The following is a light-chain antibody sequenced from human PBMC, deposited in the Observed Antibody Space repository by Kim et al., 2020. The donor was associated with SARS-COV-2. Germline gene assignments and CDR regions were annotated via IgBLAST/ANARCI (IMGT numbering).Light chain of an antibody. V-gene: IGLV7-43*01. CDR2: RTR. Sequence: PGGTVTLTCASSTEAVTSGHYPIWFQQQPGQAPRALIYRTRIKRSWTPARFSGSLLGGKAALTLSGVQPEDEADYYCMLCYDDALVFGGGTQLTVL. CDR1: TEAVTSGHY. J-gene: IGLJ3*02. CDR3: MLCYDDALV.